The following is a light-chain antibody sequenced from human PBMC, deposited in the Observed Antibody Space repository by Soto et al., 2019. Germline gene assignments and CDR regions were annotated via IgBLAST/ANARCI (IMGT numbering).Light chain of an antibody. Sequence: DIQMTQSPSSVSASVGDRVTITCRASQAISTWLAWYQQNPGKAPKLLIYSASNLQGGVPSRFSGSGSGTDFTLTISSLQPEDFATYYCQQANSLPRTFGQGTKVEIK. CDR3: QQANSLPRT. J-gene: IGKJ1*01. CDR2: SAS. CDR1: QAISTW. V-gene: IGKV1D-12*01.